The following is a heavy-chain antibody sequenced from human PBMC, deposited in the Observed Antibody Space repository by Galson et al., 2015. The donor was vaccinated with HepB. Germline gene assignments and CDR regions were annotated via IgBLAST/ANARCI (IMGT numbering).Heavy chain of an antibody. CDR2: IYSGGSI. D-gene: IGHD3-3*01. Sequence: SLRLSCAASGFTVSSNYMSWVRQAPGKGLEWVSVIYSGGSIYYADSVKGRFTISRDNAKNSLYLQMNSLRAEDTAVYYCARDYDGRRYYFDYWGQGTLVTVSS. CDR1: GFTVSSNY. J-gene: IGHJ4*02. V-gene: IGHV3-66*01. CDR3: ARDYDGRRYYFDY.